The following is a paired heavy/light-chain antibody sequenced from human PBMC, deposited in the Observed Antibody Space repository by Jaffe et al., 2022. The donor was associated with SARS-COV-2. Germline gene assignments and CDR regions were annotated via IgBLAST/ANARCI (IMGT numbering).Heavy chain of an antibody. CDR2: ISWDGGST. D-gene: IGHD6-6*01. CDR3: AKGAYNSSSKRRYYYGMDV. Sequence: EVQLVESGGVVVQPGGSLRLSCAASGFTFDDYTMHWVRQAPGKGLEWVSLISWDGGSTYYADSVKGRFTISRDNSKNSLYLQMNSLRTEDTALYYCAKGAYNSSSKRRYYYGMDVWGQGTTVTVSS. V-gene: IGHV3-43*01. CDR1: GFTFDDYT. J-gene: IGHJ6*02.
Light chain of an antibody. J-gene: IGKJ3*01. V-gene: IGKV2-28*01. CDR3: MQALQTPGT. CDR1: QSLLHSNGYNY. CDR2: LGS. Sequence: DIVMTQSPLSLPVTPGEPASISCRSSQSLLHSNGYNYLDWYLQKPGQSPQLLIYLGSNRASGVPDRFSGSGSGTDFTLKISRVEAEDVGVYYCMQALQTPGTFGPGTKVDIK.